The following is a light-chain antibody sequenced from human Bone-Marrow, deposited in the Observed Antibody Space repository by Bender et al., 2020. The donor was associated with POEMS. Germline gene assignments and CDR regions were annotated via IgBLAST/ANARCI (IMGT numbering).Light chain of an antibody. V-gene: IGLV1-40*01. J-gene: IGLJ3*02. CDR2: GNT. Sequence: QSVLTQPPSVSGAPGQTITMSCTGTSPNTGAGYDVHWYQQLQGPAPKLIIYGNTNRPAGIPGRFSGSKSDASAALAITGLQADDEADYYCQSYDISKYWVFGGGTKLTVL. CDR3: QSYDISKYWV. CDR1: SPNTGAGYD.